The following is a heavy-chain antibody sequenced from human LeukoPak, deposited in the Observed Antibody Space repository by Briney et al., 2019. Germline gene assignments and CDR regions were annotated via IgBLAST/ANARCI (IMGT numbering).Heavy chain of an antibody. V-gene: IGHV4-39*01. D-gene: IGHD5-24*01. CDR2: IYYSGST. J-gene: IGHJ3*02. Sequence: SETLSLTCTASGGSISSSSYYWGWIRQPPGKGLEWIGSIYYSGSTYYNPSLKSRVTISVDTSKNKFSLKLSSVTAADTAVYYCARGRDGYNNDAFDIWGQGTMVTVSS. CDR3: ARGRDGYNNDAFDI. CDR1: GGSISSSSYY.